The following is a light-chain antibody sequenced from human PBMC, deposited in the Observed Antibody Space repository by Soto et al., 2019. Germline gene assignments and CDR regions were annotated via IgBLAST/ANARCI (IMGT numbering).Light chain of an antibody. CDR2: EVS. Sequence: QSALTQPASVSGSPGQSITISCTGTSSDVGADNYVSWYQQHPGKAPKLMIFEVSDRPSGVSNRFSGSKSGNTASLTISGLQAEDEATYYCSSFTSSNTLVFGGGTKLTVL. J-gene: IGLJ2*01. CDR3: SSFTSSNTLV. CDR1: SSDVGADNY. V-gene: IGLV2-14*01.